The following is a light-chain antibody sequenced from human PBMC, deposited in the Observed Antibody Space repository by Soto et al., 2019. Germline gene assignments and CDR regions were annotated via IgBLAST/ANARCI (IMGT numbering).Light chain of an antibody. CDR3: LQTYSFPVA. J-gene: IGKJ4*01. Sequence: IQVTQSPSSLSASVGDRVTINCRASQSIGSHLNWYQQKPGTAPNLLIHGASSLQGGVPSRFSGSGSGTDFTLTIITLQPEDAATYYWLQTYSFPVAFGGGTKVEI. CDR1: QSIGSH. CDR2: GAS. V-gene: IGKV1-39*01.